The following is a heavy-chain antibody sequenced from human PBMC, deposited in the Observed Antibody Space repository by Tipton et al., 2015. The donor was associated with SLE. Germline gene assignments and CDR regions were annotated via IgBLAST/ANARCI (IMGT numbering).Heavy chain of an antibody. Sequence: TLSLTCTVSGGSISSYYWSWIRQPPGKGLEWIGYIYYSGSTNYNPSLKSRVTISADTSKNQFSLKLSSVTAADTAVYYCARAPGLRYAFDIWGQGTMVTVSS. D-gene: IGHD5-12*01. CDR3: ARAPGLRYAFDI. V-gene: IGHV4-59*08. CDR2: IYYSGST. J-gene: IGHJ3*02. CDR1: GGSISSYY.